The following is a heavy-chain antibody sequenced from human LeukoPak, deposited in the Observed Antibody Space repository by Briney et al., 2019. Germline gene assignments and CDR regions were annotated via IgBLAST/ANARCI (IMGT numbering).Heavy chain of an antibody. D-gene: IGHD3-22*01. CDR3: ARGDYYDSSGYYDY. J-gene: IGHJ4*02. CDR1: GGSISSYY. V-gene: IGHV4-4*07. CDR2: FYTSGST. Sequence: SETLSLTCTFSGGSISSYYWSWIRQPAGKGLGWIGRFYTSGSTNYNPSLKSRVTMSVDTSKNQFSLKLRSVTAADTAVYYCARGDYYDSSGYYDYWGQGTLATVSS.